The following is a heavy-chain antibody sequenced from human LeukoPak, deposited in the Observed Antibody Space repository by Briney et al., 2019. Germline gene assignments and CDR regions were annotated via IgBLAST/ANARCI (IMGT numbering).Heavy chain of an antibody. CDR3: AKEGQTVAGNGYFDY. J-gene: IGHJ4*02. V-gene: IGHV3-23*01. CDR1: GFTFSSYG. D-gene: IGHD6-13*01. Sequence: PGGTLRLSCAASGFTFSSYGMSWVRQAPGKGLEWVSSISGTGIDTYYADSVKGRFTVSRDNSQNTLYLHMKSLRDEDTALYYCAKEGQTVAGNGYFDYWGQGTLVTVSS. CDR2: ISGTGIDT.